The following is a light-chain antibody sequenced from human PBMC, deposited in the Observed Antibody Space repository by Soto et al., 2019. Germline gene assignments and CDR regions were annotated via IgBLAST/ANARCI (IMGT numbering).Light chain of an antibody. CDR2: LYNDGSH. CDR1: SGHSSYA. J-gene: IGLJ2*01. V-gene: IGLV4-69*01. Sequence: QPVLTQSPSASASLGASVKLTCTLSSGHSSYAIAWHQQQPEKGPRYLMSLYNDGSHSKGDGIPDRFSGSSSGAERYLTISSLQSEDEADYYCQTWGTGVVFGGGTKLTVL. CDR3: QTWGTGVV.